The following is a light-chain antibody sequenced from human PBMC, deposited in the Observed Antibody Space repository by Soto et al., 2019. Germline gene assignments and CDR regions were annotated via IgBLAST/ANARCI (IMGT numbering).Light chain of an antibody. CDR3: EERSNWPPYT. CDR2: DAS. CDR1: QSVSSY. J-gene: IGKJ2*01. Sequence: EIVLTQSPATLSLSPGERATLSCRASQSVSSYLAWYQQKPRQAPRLLLYDASYSATGSPARFSGSGSGTDFTLTISSPEPEDVAVYYCEERSNWPPYTFGQGTKLEIK. V-gene: IGKV3-11*01.